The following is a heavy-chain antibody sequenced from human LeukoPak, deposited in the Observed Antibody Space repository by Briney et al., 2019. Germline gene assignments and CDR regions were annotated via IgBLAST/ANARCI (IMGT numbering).Heavy chain of an antibody. Sequence: ASVKVSCKASGYTFTSYGSSWVRQAPGQGLEWMGWISAYNGNTNYAQKLQGRVTTTTDTSTSTAYMERRSLRSDDTAVYYCASARAGYFDSLLNYWGQGTLVTVSS. CDR1: GYTFTSYG. J-gene: IGHJ4*02. CDR3: ASARAGYFDSLLNY. CDR2: ISAYNGNT. V-gene: IGHV1-18*01. D-gene: IGHD3-9*01.